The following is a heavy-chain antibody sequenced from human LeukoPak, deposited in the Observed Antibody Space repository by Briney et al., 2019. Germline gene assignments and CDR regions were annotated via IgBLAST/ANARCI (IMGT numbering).Heavy chain of an antibody. CDR3: ARSSGTYHFDY. J-gene: IGHJ4*02. D-gene: IGHD1-26*01. CDR1: GFIFSTYA. Sequence: GGSLRLSCAASGFIFSTYAMSWVRQAPGKGLEWVSYISSSGTTIYYADSVKGRFTISRDNAKNSLFLQVNSLRAEDTAVYYCARSSGTYHFDYWGQGTLVTVSS. CDR2: ISSSGTTI. V-gene: IGHV3-48*03.